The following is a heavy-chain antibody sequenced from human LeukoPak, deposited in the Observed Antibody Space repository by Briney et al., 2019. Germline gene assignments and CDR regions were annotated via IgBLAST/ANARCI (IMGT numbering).Heavy chain of an antibody. CDR3: ATGYYEPFAT. Sequence: SETLSLTFSVSGAPLSSYYWDWLRQSPRKGLEWIGYVSDTGKTDSNPSLKSRVTISLGTSKTQFSLRLRSVTAADSAVYYCATGYYEPFATWGPGILVTVSS. CDR2: VSDTGKT. V-gene: IGHV4-59*01. J-gene: IGHJ5*02. D-gene: IGHD1-26*01. CDR1: GAPLSSYY.